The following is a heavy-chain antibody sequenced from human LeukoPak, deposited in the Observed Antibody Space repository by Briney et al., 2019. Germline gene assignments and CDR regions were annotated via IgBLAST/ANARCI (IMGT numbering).Heavy chain of an antibody. V-gene: IGHV3-23*01. J-gene: IGHJ4*02. CDR2: IGGRDGST. Sequence: GGSLRLSCAASGFTFSSYGTSWVRQAPGKGLEWVSAIGGRDGSTYYADSVKGRFTISRDNSKNTLYLQMNSLRAEDTAVYYCAKAPPYKKYFDYWGQGTLVTVSS. CDR1: GFTFSSYG. CDR3: AKAPPYKKYFDY. D-gene: IGHD1-1*01.